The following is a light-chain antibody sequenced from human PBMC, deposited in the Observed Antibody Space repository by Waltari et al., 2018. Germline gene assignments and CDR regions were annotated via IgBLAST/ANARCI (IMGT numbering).Light chain of an antibody. CDR2: YDD. CDR1: SPHIGSPA. Sequence: QSVLTQPPSVSEAPRQRVTLPCPGSSPHIGSPAVTRYQQLPGKAPHLLIYYDDLLPSGVSVRFSGSNAGTSASLAISGLQSEDEAHYYCATWDDSLSGVVFGGGTKLTVL. CDR3: ATWDDSLSGVV. V-gene: IGLV1-36*01. J-gene: IGLJ3*02.